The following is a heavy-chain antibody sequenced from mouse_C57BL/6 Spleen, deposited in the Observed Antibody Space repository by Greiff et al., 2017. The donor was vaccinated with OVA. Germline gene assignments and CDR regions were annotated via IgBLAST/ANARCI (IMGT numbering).Heavy chain of an antibody. J-gene: IGHJ2*01. CDR1: GYTFTSYW. Sequence: QVQLQQPGAELVKPGASVKLSCKASGYTFTSYWMQWVKQRPGQGLEWIGEIDPSDSYTNYNQKFKGKATLTVDTSSSPAYMQLSSLTSEDAAVYYYARKRDPLSDYWGQGTTLTVSS. CDR2: IDPSDSYT. V-gene: IGHV1-50*01. D-gene: IGHD1-1*02. CDR3: ARKRDPLSDY.